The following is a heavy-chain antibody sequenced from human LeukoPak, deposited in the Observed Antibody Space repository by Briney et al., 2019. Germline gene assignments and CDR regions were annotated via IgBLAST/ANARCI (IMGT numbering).Heavy chain of an antibody. CDR1: GFTFSNYW. CDR3: ARDRDQPYDAFDI. D-gene: IGHD5-24*01. Sequence: GGSLRLSCAASGFTFSNYWMSWVRQAPGKGLEWVANIREDGSEKYYVDSVKGQFTISRDNAKNSLFLQMDSLRAEDTAVYYCARDRDQPYDAFDIWGQGTMVTVSS. CDR2: IREDGSEK. V-gene: IGHV3-7*01. J-gene: IGHJ3*02.